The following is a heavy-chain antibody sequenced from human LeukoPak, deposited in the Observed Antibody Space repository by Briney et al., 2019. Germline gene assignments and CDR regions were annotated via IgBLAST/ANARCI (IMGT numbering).Heavy chain of an antibody. CDR1: GYIFTGYY. V-gene: IGHV1-2*02. J-gene: IGHJ6*03. CDR3: ARVIAAAGNNYYYYMDV. CDR2: ISPKSGVT. D-gene: IGHD6-13*01. Sequence: ASVKVSCKASGYIFTGYYMHWVRQAPGQGLEWMGWISPKSGVTNYAQKLQGRVTMTTDTSTSTAYMELRSLRSDDTAVYYCARVIAAAGNNYYYYMDVWGKGTTVTVSS.